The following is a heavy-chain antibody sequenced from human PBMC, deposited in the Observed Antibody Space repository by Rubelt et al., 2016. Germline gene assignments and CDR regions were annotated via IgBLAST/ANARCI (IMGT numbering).Heavy chain of an antibody. V-gene: IGHV1-2*02. Sequence: QVQLVQSGAEVKKPGASVKVSCKASGCTFTGYYMHWVRQAPGQGLEWMGWINPNSGGTNYAQKFQGRVTMTRDTSISTAYMELSRLRSDETAVYYCARGRVRDYYYYGMDVWGQGTTVTVSS. CDR2: INPNSGGT. D-gene: IGHD3-3*01. J-gene: IGHJ6*02. CDR3: ARGRVRDYYYYGMDV. CDR1: GCTFTGYY.